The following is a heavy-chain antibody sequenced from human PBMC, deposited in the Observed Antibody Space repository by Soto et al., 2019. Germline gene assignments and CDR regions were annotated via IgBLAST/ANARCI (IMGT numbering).Heavy chain of an antibody. V-gene: IGHV3-74*01. CDR1: GFIFSNYW. J-gene: IGHJ6*02. Sequence: GGSLRLSCATSGFIFSNYWMHWVRQAPGKGLVWVSRINTDGSSTSYADSVKGRFTMSRDNAKNTLYLQMNSLRAEDTAVYYCARGRYSDGTEGYYYYGLDVWGRGTTVTVSS. D-gene: IGHD5-18*01. CDR3: ARGRYSDGTEGYYYYGLDV. CDR2: INTDGSST.